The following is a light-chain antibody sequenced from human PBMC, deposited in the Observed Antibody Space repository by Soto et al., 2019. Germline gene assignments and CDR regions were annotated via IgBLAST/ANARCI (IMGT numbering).Light chain of an antibody. V-gene: IGLV2-14*01. CDR2: EVS. Sequence: QSALTQPASVSGSPGQSITFSCTGTSSDIGGYNYVSWYQQHPGKGPKLMIYEVSNRPSGVSDRFSGSKSGNTASLTISGLQAEDEADYYCTSYTSSTTNDVFGTGTKLTVL. CDR1: SSDIGGYNY. J-gene: IGLJ1*01. CDR3: TSYTSSTTNDV.